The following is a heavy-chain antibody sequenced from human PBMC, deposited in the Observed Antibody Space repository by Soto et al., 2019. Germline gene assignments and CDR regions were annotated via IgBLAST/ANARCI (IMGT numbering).Heavy chain of an antibody. D-gene: IGHD6-19*01. Sequence: GGSLRLSCAASGFTFSSYSMNWVRQAPGKGLEWVSYISSSSSTIYCADSVKGRFTISRDNAKNSLYLQMNSLRDEDTAVYYCARDGRKVAGNRPHAFDIWGQGTMVTVSS. V-gene: IGHV3-48*02. J-gene: IGHJ3*02. CDR2: ISSSSSTI. CDR1: GFTFSSYS. CDR3: ARDGRKVAGNRPHAFDI.